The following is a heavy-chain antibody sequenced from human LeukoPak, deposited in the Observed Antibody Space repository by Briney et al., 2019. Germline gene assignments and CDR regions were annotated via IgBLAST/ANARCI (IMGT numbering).Heavy chain of an antibody. J-gene: IGHJ3*02. V-gene: IGHV4-59*01. CDR2: IYYSGST. Sequence: PSETLSLTCTVSGGSISSYYWGWIRQPPGKGLEWIGYIYYSGSTNYNPSHKSRVTISVDTSKNQFSLKLSSVTAADTAVYYCARELAAGITRGAFDIWGQGTMDTVSS. CDR3: ARELAAGITRGAFDI. D-gene: IGHD1-14*01. CDR1: GGSISSYY.